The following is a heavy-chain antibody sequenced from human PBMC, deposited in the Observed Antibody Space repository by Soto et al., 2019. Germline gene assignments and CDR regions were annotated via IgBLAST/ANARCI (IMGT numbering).Heavy chain of an antibody. CDR3: AKVQYTIDLQYPMGV. Sequence: LSLTCTVAVDSLGSCHKYWSLSRQAPGKGLEWIGYIFSSGTTYYNPSLKSRLTMSLDTSQNQFSLKLNSVTAADTAVYGCAKVQYTIDLQYPMGVWG. J-gene: IGHJ6*03. V-gene: IGHV4-30-4*02. CDR2: IFSSGTT. D-gene: IGHD1-1*01. CDR1: VDSLGSCHKY.